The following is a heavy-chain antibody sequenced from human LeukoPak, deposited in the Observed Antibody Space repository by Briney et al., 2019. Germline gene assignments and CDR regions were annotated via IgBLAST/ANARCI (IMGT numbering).Heavy chain of an antibody. CDR2: IRYDGSNK. V-gene: IGHV3-30*02. J-gene: IGHJ4*02. Sequence: GGSLRLSCAASGFTFSSYGMHWVRQAPGKGLEWVAFIRYDGSNKYYADSVKGRFTISRDNSKNTLYLQMNSLRAEDTAVYYCAKDSAKQVAGTGYFDYWGQGTLVTVSS. CDR3: AKDSAKQVAGTGYFDY. D-gene: IGHD6-19*01. CDR1: GFTFSSYG.